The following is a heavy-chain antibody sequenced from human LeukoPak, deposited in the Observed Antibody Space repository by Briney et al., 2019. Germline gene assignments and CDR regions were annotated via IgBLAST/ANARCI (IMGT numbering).Heavy chain of an antibody. CDR3: ARDTIIRGYMDV. Sequence: GASVKVSCKTSGGTFSSYAISRVRQAPGQGLEWMGRIIPIFGTANYAQKFQGRVTITTDESTSTAYMELSSLRSEDTAVYYCARDTIIRGYMDVWGKGTTVTVSS. CDR1: GGTFSSYA. V-gene: IGHV1-69*05. CDR2: IIPIFGTA. D-gene: IGHD2/OR15-2a*01. J-gene: IGHJ6*03.